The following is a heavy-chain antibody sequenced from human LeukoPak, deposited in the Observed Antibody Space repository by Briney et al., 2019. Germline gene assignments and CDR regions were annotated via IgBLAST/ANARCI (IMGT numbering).Heavy chain of an antibody. CDR3: ANGYYYDSSGYYYIDPAFDY. D-gene: IGHD3-22*01. CDR2: IRYDGSNK. Sequence: GGSLRLSCAASGFTFSSYGMHWVRQAPGKGLEWVAFIRYDGSNKYYADSVKGRFTISRDNSKNTLYLQMNSLRAEDTAVYYCANGYYYDSSGYYYIDPAFDYWGQGTLVTVSS. V-gene: IGHV3-30*02. J-gene: IGHJ4*02. CDR1: GFTFSSYG.